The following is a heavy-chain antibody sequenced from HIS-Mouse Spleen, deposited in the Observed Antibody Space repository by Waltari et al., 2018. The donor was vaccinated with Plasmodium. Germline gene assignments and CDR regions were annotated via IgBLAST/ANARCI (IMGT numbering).Heavy chain of an antibody. J-gene: IGHJ2*01. CDR1: GSTFSSYW. CDR3: ASSWYWYFDL. D-gene: IGHD6-13*01. V-gene: IGHV3-7*01. Sequence: EVQLVESGGGLVQPGGSVRLSCAAPGSTFSSYWRSWVRQAPGKGLEWVANIKQDGSEKYYVDSVKGRFTISRDNAKNSLYLQMNSLRAEDTAVYYCASSWYWYFDLWGRGTLVTVSS. CDR2: IKQDGSEK.